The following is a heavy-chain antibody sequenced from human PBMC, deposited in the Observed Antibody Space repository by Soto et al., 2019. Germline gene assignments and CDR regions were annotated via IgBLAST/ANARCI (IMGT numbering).Heavy chain of an antibody. CDR3: ARDRGSYYSDDDAFDI. D-gene: IGHD1-26*01. V-gene: IGHV4-61*01. J-gene: IGHJ3*02. Sequence: SETLSLTCTVSGGSVSSGSYYWSWIRQPPGKGLEWIGYIYYSGSTNYNPSLKSRVTISVDTFRNQFSLKLSSVTAADTAVYYCARDRGSYYSDDDAFDIWGQGTMVTVSS. CDR1: GGSVSSGSYY. CDR2: IYYSGST.